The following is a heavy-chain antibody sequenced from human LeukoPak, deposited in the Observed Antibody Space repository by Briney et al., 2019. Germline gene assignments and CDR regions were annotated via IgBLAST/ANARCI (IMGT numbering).Heavy chain of an antibody. J-gene: IGHJ4*02. CDR1: GYTFTSYG. CDR3: AREAMVRGVDFDY. CDR2: ISAYNGNT. Sequence: ASVKVSFKASGYTFTSYGISWVRQAPGQGLEWMGWISAYNGNTNYAQRLQGRVTMTTDTSTSTAYMELSGLKSDDTAVYYCAREAMVRGVDFDYWGQGTLVTVSS. D-gene: IGHD3-10*01. V-gene: IGHV1-18*04.